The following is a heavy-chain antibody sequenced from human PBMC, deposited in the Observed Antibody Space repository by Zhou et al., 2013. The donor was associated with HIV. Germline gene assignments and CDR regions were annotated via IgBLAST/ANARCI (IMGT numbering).Heavy chain of an antibody. Sequence: QVQLVQSGAVVKKPGSSVKVSCKTSGGTFSGYSFSWVRQAPGQGLEWMGGIIPIFGTTSYAQKFQGRVTITTDESTSTVYMELSSLRSEDTALYYCARDVGATRGGYYYYYYMDVWGKGTTVTVSS. D-gene: IGHD1-26*01. CDR2: IIPIFGTT. CDR1: GGTFSGYS. V-gene: IGHV1-69*05. CDR3: ARDVGATRGGYYYYYYMDV. J-gene: IGHJ6*03.